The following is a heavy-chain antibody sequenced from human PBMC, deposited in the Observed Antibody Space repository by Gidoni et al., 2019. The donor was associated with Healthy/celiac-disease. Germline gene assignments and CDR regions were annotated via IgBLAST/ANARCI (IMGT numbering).Heavy chain of an antibody. J-gene: IGHJ4*02. Sequence: QVQLVESGGGVVQPGRSLRPSCAASGFTFSSNGMHWVRQAPGKGLEWVAVISYDGSKKYYADSVKGRVTISRDNSKNKLYLQMNSLRAEDTAVYYCAKDEGTPSLLDYWRQGNLVTVSS. CDR2: ISYDGSKK. CDR1: GFTFSSNG. V-gene: IGHV3-30*18. D-gene: IGHD1-1*01. CDR3: AKDEGTPSLLDY.